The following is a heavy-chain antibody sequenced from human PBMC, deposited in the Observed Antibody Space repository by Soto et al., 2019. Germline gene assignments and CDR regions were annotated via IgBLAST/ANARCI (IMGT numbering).Heavy chain of an antibody. D-gene: IGHD6-6*01. CDR3: ARGPQAQYSSSSVWYFDL. CDR1: GGTFSSYA. CDR2: IIPIFGTA. J-gene: IGHJ2*01. V-gene: IGHV1-69*01. Sequence: QVQLVQSGAEVKKPGSSVKVSCKASGGTFSSYAISWVRQAPGQGLEWMGGIIPIFGTANYAQKFQGRVTITADESTSTAYMELSSLRSEDTAVYYCARGPQAQYSSSSVWYFDLWRRGTLVTVSS.